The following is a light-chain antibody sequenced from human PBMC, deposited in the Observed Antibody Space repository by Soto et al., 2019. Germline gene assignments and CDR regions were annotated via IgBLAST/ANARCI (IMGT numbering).Light chain of an antibody. CDR2: KAS. V-gene: IGKV1-5*03. Sequence: IQMTQSPSTLSASLGDRVTITCRASQSISSWLAWYQQKPGKAPKLLIYKASSLESGVPSRFSGSGSGTEFTLTISSLQPDDFATYYCQQYNSYPLTFGGGTKVDI. CDR3: QQYNSYPLT. J-gene: IGKJ4*01. CDR1: QSISSW.